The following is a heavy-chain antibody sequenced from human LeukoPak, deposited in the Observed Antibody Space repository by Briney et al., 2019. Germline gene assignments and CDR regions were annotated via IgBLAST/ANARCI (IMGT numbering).Heavy chain of an antibody. D-gene: IGHD1-26*01. CDR3: ARQVGVDDAFDI. CDR1: GXTFNSYS. J-gene: IGHJ3*02. Sequence: PGGSLRLSCAASGXTFNSYSMNWVRQAPGKGLEWVSSISSGSSYIFYADSVKGRFTISRDNAKNSLYLQMNSLRAEDTAVYYCARQVGVDDAFDIWGQGTMVTISS. CDR2: ISSGSSYI. V-gene: IGHV3-21*01.